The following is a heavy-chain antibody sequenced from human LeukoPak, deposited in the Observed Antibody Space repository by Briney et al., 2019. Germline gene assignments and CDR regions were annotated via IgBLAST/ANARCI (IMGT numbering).Heavy chain of an antibody. J-gene: IGHJ3*02. CDR2: ISSSGSTI. D-gene: IGHD3-16*02. V-gene: IGHV3-48*03. CDR3: ARGNEYDYVWGSYRPNEDYAFDI. CDR1: GFTFSSYE. Sequence: GGSLRLSCAASGFTFSSYEMSWVRQAPGKGLEWVSYISSSGSTIYYADSVKGRFTISRDNAKKSLYLQMNSLRAEDTAVYYCARGNEYDYVWGSYRPNEDYAFDIWGQGTMVTVSS.